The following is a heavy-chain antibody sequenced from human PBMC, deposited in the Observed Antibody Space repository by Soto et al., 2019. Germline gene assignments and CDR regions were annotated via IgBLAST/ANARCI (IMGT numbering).Heavy chain of an antibody. V-gene: IGHV3-23*01. Sequence: LGGSLRLSCAASGFTFSSDAMSWVRQAPGKGLEWVSTISGSDGRTYSTDSVKGRFTISRDNSRNTAYLQMNSLRVEDTAVYYCAKGVSQYTPLALFDYWGRGTLVTVSS. CDR3: AKGVSQYTPLALFDY. CDR2: ISGSDGRT. CDR1: GFTFSSDA. D-gene: IGHD5-18*01. J-gene: IGHJ4*02.